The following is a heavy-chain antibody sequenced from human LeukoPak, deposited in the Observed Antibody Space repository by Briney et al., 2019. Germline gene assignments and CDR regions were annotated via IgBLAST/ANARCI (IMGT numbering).Heavy chain of an antibody. Sequence: GGSLRLSCAASGFTFSSYWMSWVRQAPGKGLEWVSSITSSNNYIYYADSMKGRFTISRDNAKNSLYLQMNSLRAEDTAVYYCVTTWGAHYWYFDLWGRGALVTVSS. CDR3: VTTWGAHYWYFDL. CDR2: ITSSNNYI. CDR1: GFTFSSYW. J-gene: IGHJ2*01. V-gene: IGHV3-21*01. D-gene: IGHD1-26*01.